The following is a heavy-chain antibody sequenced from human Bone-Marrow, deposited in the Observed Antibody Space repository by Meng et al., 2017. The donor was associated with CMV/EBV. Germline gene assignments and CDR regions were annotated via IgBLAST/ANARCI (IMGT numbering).Heavy chain of an antibody. CDR2: ISSSSSYI. CDR3: ARDSWKLEPRGSYYFDY. Sequence: GESLKTSCAASGFTFSNAWMSWVRQAPGKGLEWVSSISSSSSYIYYADSVKGRFTISRDNAKNSLYLQMNSLRAEDTAVYYCARDSWKLEPRGSYYFDYWGQGTLVTVSS. J-gene: IGHJ4*02. CDR1: GFTFSNAW. D-gene: IGHD1-1*01. V-gene: IGHV3-21*01.